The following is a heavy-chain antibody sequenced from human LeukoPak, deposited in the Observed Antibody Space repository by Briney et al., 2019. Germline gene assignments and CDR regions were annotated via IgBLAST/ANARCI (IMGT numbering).Heavy chain of an antibody. CDR2: ISGSAITT. V-gene: IGHV3-23*01. J-gene: IGHJ5*02. Sequence: GGSLRLSCAASGFTFSSYAMSWVRQAPGKGLEWVSAISGSAITTYYADSVKGRFTISRDNSKNTLYLQMNSLRAEDTAVYYCAKDPPAYSSSPNWFDPWGQGTLVTVSS. CDR1: GFTFSSYA. D-gene: IGHD6-6*01. CDR3: AKDPPAYSSSPNWFDP.